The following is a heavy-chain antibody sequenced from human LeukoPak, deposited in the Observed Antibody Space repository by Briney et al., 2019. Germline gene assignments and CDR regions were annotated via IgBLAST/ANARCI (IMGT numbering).Heavy chain of an antibody. CDR3: AKDILTGYYPSYYFDY. V-gene: IGHV3-23*01. J-gene: IGHJ4*02. D-gene: IGHD3-9*01. CDR2: ISGSGGST. Sequence: GGSLRLSCAASGFTFSSYAMSWVRQAPGKGQEWVSAISGSGGSTYYADSVKGRFTISRDNSKNTLYLQMNSLRAEDTAVYYCAKDILTGYYPSYYFDYWGQGTLVTVSS. CDR1: GFTFSSYA.